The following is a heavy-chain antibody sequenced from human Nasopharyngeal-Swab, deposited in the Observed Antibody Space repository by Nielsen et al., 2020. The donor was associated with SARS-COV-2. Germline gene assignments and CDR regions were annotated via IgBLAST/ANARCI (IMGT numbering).Heavy chain of an antibody. V-gene: IGHV1-58*01. D-gene: IGHD6-13*01. J-gene: IGHJ6*02. CDR3: AAAISSSWYHYYYYGMDV. CDR2: IVVGSGNT. Sequence: SVKVSCKASGFTFTSSSVQWVRQARGQRLEWIGWIVVGSGNTNYAQKFQERVTITRDMSTSTAYMELSSLRSEDTAVYYCAAAISSSWYHYYYYGMDVWGQGTTVTVSS. CDR1: GFTFTSSS.